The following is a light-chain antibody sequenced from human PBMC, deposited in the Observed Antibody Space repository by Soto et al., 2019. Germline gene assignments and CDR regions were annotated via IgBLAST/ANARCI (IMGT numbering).Light chain of an antibody. CDR1: SSHVGNYTY. V-gene: IGLV2-14*03. CDR2: NVS. Sequence: QSALTQPASVSGSPGQAITISCTRSSSHVGNYTYVSWYQHHAGKAPKLMIYNVSHPPSGVSNRFSGSKSGNTSALTSSGRTAEDEADYYCSSYTTSSTPVFGTGTKLTVL. CDR3: SSYTTSSTPV. J-gene: IGLJ1*01.